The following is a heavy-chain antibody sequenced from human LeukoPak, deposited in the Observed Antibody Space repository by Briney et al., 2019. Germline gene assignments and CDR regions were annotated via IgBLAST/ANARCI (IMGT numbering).Heavy chain of an antibody. J-gene: IGHJ6*04. CDR1: GYSFTNYW. CDR3: ARESSPPAYGMDV. D-gene: IGHD6-13*01. V-gene: IGHV5-51*01. Sequence: GESLKISCKGSGYSFTNYWIGWVRQMPGKGLEWVAIIFPGDSNTRYSPSFQGQVTISADKSISTAYLEWSSLKAPDSAMYYCARESSPPAYGMDVWGKGTTVTVS. CDR2: IFPGDSNT.